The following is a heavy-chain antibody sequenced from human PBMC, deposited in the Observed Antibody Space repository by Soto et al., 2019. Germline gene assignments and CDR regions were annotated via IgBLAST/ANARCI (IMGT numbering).Heavy chain of an antibody. V-gene: IGHV4-59*08. CDR2: IYYSGST. CDR3: ARSLGGHTLFDY. Sequence: QVQLQESGPGLVKPSETLSLTCTVSGGSISSYYWSWIRQPPGKGLEWIGYIYYSGSTNYNPSLKRRVTISVDTSKNQFSLKLSSVTAADTAVYYCARSLGGHTLFDYWGQGTLVTVSS. D-gene: IGHD3-16*01. CDR1: GGSISSYY. J-gene: IGHJ4*02.